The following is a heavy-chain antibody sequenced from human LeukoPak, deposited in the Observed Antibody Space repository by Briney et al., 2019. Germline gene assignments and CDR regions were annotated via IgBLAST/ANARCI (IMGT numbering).Heavy chain of an antibody. CDR2: SRNKPNSYTT. CDR3: TRDLLMTTVDY. D-gene: IGHD4-17*01. V-gene: IGHV3-72*01. J-gene: IGHJ4*02. Sequence: PGGSLRPSCAASGFTFSDHYVDWVRQAPGKGLEWVGRSRNKPNSYTTLYAASVKGRFTISRDDSKNSVYLQMSSLKTEDTAVYYCTRDLLMTTVDYWGQGTLVTVSS. CDR1: GFTFSDHY.